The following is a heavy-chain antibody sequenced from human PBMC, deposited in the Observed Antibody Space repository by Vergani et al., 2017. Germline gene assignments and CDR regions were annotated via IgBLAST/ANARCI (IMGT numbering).Heavy chain of an antibody. J-gene: IGHJ5*02. CDR1: GGSITRSSYY. V-gene: IGHV4-39*07. D-gene: IGHD3-10*01. CDR2: IYHSGGA. Sequence: QLHLQESGPGLVKPSETLSLTCTVSGGSITRSSYYWGWIRQPPGKGLEWIGNIYHSGGAYYNPSLETRVTISGDTSKNQFSLKLNSVTAADTAVYYCGRVADFYGLGSRLLDLWGQGILVTVSS. CDR3: GRVADFYGLGSRLLDL.